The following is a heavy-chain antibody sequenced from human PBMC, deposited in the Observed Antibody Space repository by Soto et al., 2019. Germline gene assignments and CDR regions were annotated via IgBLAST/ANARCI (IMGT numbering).Heavy chain of an antibody. CDR2: INTGTGNT. J-gene: IGHJ6*02. CDR1: GYDFKTYA. D-gene: IGHD3-10*01. CDR3: ASDRVRGDGMDG. Sequence: QVQLVQSGPEVKESGASVELSCKASGYDFKTYAMHWVRQAPGQRPEWLGWINTGTGNTRYSQSFQGRISIRRDTSASTVFLYLTRLNSEDTAVYYCASDRVRGDGMDGWGQGTTGSVS. V-gene: IGHV1-3*04.